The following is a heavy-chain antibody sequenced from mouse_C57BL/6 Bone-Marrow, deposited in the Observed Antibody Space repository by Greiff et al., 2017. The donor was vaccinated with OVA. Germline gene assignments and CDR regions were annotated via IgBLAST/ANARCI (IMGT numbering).Heavy chain of an antibody. CDR2: INPNNGGT. Sequence: EVQLQQSGPELVKPGASVKISCKASGYTFTDYYMNWVKQSHGKSLEWIGDINPNNGGTSYNQKFKGKATLTVDKSSSTAYMELRSLTSEDSAVYYCARSGGMRGYYFDDWGQGTTLTVSS. CDR1: GYTFTDYY. D-gene: IGHD4-1*01. J-gene: IGHJ2*01. V-gene: IGHV1-26*01. CDR3: ARSGGMRGYYFDD.